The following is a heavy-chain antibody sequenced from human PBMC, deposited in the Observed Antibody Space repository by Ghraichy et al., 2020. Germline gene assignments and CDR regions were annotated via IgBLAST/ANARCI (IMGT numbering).Heavy chain of an antibody. D-gene: IGHD2-15*01. CDR3: ASRYCSGGSCYPNDY. J-gene: IGHJ4*02. Sequence: GGSLNISCAASGFTFTSYSMNWVRQAPGMGLEWVSSISGSSDYIYYADSVKGRFTISRDNAKNSLYLQMNSLRADDTAVYYCASRYCSGGSCYPNDYWGQGTLVTVSS. CDR2: ISGSSDYI. CDR1: GFTFTSYS. V-gene: IGHV3-21*01.